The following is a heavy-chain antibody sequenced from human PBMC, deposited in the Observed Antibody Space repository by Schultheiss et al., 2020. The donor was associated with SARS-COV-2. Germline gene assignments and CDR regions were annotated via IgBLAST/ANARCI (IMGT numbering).Heavy chain of an antibody. CDR3: ARGSNVLLWFREWEYYYGMDV. J-gene: IGHJ6*02. Sequence: ASVKVSCKASGYTFTGYYMHWVRQAPGQGLEWMGWMNPNSGNTGYAQKFQGRVTMTRNTSISTAYMELSSLRSEDTAVYYCARGSNVLLWFREWEYYYGMDVWGQGTTVTVSS. V-gene: IGHV1-8*02. CDR1: GYTFTGYY. D-gene: IGHD3-10*01. CDR2: MNPNSGNT.